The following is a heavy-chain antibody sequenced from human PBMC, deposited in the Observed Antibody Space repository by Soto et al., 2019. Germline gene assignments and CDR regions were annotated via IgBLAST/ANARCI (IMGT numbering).Heavy chain of an antibody. J-gene: IGHJ4*02. CDR1: GGSIISSSYY. CDR2: IYYSGST. D-gene: IGHD3-22*01. Sequence: SETLSLTCTFSGGSIISSSYYWGWIRQPPGKGLEWIGSIYYSGSTYYNPSLKSRVTISVDTSKNQFSLKLSSVTAADTAVYYCARQGDYYDSSGYYSRYFDYWGQGTLVTVSS. V-gene: IGHV4-39*01. CDR3: ARQGDYYDSSGYYSRYFDY.